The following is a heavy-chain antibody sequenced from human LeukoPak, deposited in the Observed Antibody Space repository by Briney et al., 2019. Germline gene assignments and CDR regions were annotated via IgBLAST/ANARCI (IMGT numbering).Heavy chain of an antibody. J-gene: IGHJ4*02. Sequence: GGSLRLSCAASGFIVSSNYMSWVRQAPGKGLEWVSIIYSDGSTYYADSVKGRFTISRDNAKNSLYLQMNSLRDEDTAVYYCASSGSYRFDYWGQGTLVTVSS. CDR2: IYSDGST. CDR1: GFIVSSNY. V-gene: IGHV3-53*01. CDR3: ASSGSYRFDY. D-gene: IGHD1-26*01.